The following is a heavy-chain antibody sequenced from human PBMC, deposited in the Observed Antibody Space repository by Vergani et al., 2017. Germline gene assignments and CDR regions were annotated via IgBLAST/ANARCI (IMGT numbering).Heavy chain of an antibody. D-gene: IGHD3-16*01. CDR1: GDSISSGVYY. J-gene: IGHJ4*02. V-gene: IGHV4-30-4*01. Sequence: QVQLQESGPGLVKPSQTLSLTCSVSGDSISSGVYYWNWIRQPPGKGLEWIGYIYSTGSTNHNPSLRRRINMSVDTSKNQFSLKLNSVTAADTAMYYCARMGGYAVGDAFRIGYFDSWGPGILVTVSS. CDR3: ARMGGYAVGDAFRIGYFDS. CDR2: IYSTGST.